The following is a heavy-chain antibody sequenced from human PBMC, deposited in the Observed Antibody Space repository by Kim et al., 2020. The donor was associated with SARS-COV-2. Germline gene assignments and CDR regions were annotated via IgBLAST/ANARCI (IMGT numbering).Heavy chain of an antibody. V-gene: IGHV3-33*06. J-gene: IGHJ6*02. CDR3: AKDCVPIRLLWFGEAGGMDV. Sequence: RFTISRDNSKNTLYLQMNSLRAEDTAVYYCAKDCVPIRLLWFGEAGGMDVWGQGTTVTVSS. D-gene: IGHD3-10*01.